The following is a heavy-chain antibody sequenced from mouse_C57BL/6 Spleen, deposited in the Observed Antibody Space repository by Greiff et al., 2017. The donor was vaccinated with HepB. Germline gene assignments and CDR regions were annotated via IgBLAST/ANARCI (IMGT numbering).Heavy chain of an antibody. CDR2: INPNNGGT. Sequence: VQLQQSGPELVKPGASVKISCKASGYTFTDYYMNWVKQSHGKSLEWIGDINPNNGGTSYNQKFKGKATLTVDKSSSTAYMELRSLTSEDSAVYYCARWFSYAMDYWGQGTSVTVSS. CDR1: GYTFTDYY. V-gene: IGHV1-26*01. D-gene: IGHD2-2*01. CDR3: ARWFSYAMDY. J-gene: IGHJ4*01.